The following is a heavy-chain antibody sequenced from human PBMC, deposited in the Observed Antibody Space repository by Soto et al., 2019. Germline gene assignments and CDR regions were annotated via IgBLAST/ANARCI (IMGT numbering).Heavy chain of an antibody. CDR3: ATDDPINKS. V-gene: IGHV3-15*01. CDR1: GFTFSNAW. Sequence: EVQLVESGGGLVKPGGSLRLSCAASGFTFSNAWMSWVRQAPGKGLEWVGRIKSKTNGETTDYAAPVKGRFTISRDDSQNMLYLQMNSLKTDDTAVYYCATDDPINKSWGQGTLVIVSS. J-gene: IGHJ5*02. CDR2: IKSKTNGETT.